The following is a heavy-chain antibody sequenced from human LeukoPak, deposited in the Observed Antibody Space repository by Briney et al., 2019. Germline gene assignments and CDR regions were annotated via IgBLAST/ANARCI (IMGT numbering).Heavy chain of an antibody. D-gene: IGHD4-17*01. J-gene: IGHJ2*01. CDR1: GFTFSSYA. Sequence: GGSLRLSCAASGFTFSSYAMSCVRQAPGKGLEWVSGISWNSGSIGYADSVKGRFTISRDNAKNSLYLQMNSLRTEDTAVYYCASLILSTVATVTTGDFDLWGRGTLVTVSS. V-gene: IGHV3-48*04. CDR2: ISWNSGSI. CDR3: ASLILSTVATVTTGDFDL.